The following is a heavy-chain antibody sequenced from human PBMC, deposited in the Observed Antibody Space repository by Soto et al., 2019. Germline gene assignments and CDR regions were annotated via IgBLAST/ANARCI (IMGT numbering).Heavy chain of an antibody. CDR2: IYYSGTT. J-gene: IGHJ4*02. D-gene: IGHD1-26*01. V-gene: IGHV4-61*01. CDR1: GGSVSSGSYY. CDR3: ARGSLVGATSFDY. Sequence: SETLSLTCTVSGGSVSSGSYYWSWIRQPPGKGLEWIGYIYYSGTTNYNPSLKSRVTISVDTSKNQFSLKLSPVTAADTAVYYCARGSLVGATSFDYWGQGTLVTVSS.